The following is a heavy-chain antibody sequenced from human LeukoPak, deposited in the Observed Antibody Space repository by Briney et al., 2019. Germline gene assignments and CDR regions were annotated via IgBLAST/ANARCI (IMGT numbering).Heavy chain of an antibody. J-gene: IGHJ6*04. Sequence: PGGSLRLSCAASGFTFSSCEMNWVRQAPGKGLEWVANIKQDGSEKYYVDSVKGRFTISRDNAKNSLYLQMNSLRAEDTAVYYCAELGITMIGGVWGKGTTVTISS. CDR1: GFTFSSCE. CDR2: IKQDGSEK. CDR3: AELGITMIGGV. D-gene: IGHD3-10*02. V-gene: IGHV3-7*01.